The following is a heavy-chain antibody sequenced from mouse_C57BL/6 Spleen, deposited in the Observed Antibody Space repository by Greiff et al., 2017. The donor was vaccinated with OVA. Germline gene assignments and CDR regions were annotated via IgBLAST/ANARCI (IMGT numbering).Heavy chain of an antibody. CDR1: GYTFTSYW. J-gene: IGHJ1*03. Sequence: QVQLKESGAELVKPGASVKLSCKASGYTFTSYWMHWVKQRPGRGLEWIGRIDPNSGGTKYNEKFKSKATLTVDKPSSTAYMQLSSLTSEDSAVYYCARGHGSSYGYFDVWGTGTSVTVSS. CDR2: IDPNSGGT. CDR3: ARGHGSSYGYFDV. D-gene: IGHD1-1*01. V-gene: IGHV1-72*01.